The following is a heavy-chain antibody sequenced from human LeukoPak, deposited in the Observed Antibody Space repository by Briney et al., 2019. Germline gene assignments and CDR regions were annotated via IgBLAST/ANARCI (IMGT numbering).Heavy chain of an antibody. CDR1: GFTFSSYS. CDR3: AREMGFGGYNWNYDLDY. CDR2: ISDSSSII. J-gene: IGHJ4*02. V-gene: IGHV3-48*01. D-gene: IGHD1-7*01. Sequence: PGGSLRLSCAASGFTFSSYSMNWVRQAPGKGLEWVSYISDSSSIIYYADSVKGRFTISRDNAKNSLYLQMNSLRAEDTAVYYCAREMGFGGYNWNYDLDYWGQGTLVTVSS.